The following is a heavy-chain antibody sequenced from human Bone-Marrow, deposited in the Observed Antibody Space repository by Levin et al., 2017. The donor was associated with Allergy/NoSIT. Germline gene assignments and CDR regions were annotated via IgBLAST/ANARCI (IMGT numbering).Heavy chain of an antibody. Sequence: SETLSLTCAVYGGSFSDYYWSWIRQPPGKGLEWIGDIKNSANSNYNPSLKSRVTLSVDTSKNHFSLNVRSVTAADTAVYYCVRASYDVLTGYYSKFDTWGQGTLVTVSS. CDR1: GGSFSDYY. V-gene: IGHV4-34*01. CDR3: VRASYDVLTGYYSKFDT. CDR2: IKNSANS. J-gene: IGHJ5*02. D-gene: IGHD3-9*01.